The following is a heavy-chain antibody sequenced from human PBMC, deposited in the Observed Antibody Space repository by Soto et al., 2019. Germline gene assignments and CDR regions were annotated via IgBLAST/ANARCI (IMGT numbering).Heavy chain of an antibody. CDR3: AKGDRGYCSGGSCYLGDY. CDR2: IRNSGGST. CDR1: GFTFSNYA. J-gene: IGHJ4*02. D-gene: IGHD2-15*01. V-gene: IGHV3-23*01. Sequence: PGGSLRLSCVVSGFTFSNYAMSWVRQAPGKGLEWVSGIRNSGGSTYYADSVKGRLTISRDNSKNTLYLQMNSLRAEDTAIYYCAKGDRGYCSGGSCYLGDYWGQGALVTVS.